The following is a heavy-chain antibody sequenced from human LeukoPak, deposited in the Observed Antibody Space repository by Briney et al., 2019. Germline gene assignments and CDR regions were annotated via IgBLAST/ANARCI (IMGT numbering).Heavy chain of an antibody. Sequence: SETLSLTCTVSGASINSRNNYWGWIRQPPGKGLEWIAIISDTGTTYYSPSLKSRLTISVDTSKNQFSLTLSSVTAADTAVYYCARRNYPYYFDYWGQGTLVTVSS. J-gene: IGHJ4*02. CDR1: GASINSRNNY. D-gene: IGHD1-7*01. CDR2: ISDTGTT. V-gene: IGHV4-39*01. CDR3: ARRNYPYYFDY.